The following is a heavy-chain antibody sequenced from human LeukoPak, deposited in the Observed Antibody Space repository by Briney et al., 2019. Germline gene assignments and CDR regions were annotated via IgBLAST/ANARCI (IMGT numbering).Heavy chain of an antibody. V-gene: IGHV4-59*08. CDR3: ARHALRGNDVLPTNYFDY. Sequence: SETLSLTCTVSGGSINNYYWNWIRQPPGKGLEWIGYIYYSGITNYNPSLKSRVSISVDTSRNQFSLSLNSVTAADTAVYYRARHALRGNDVLPTNYFDYWGQGALVTVSS. CDR2: IYYSGIT. CDR1: GGSINNYY. D-gene: IGHD5-12*01. J-gene: IGHJ4*02.